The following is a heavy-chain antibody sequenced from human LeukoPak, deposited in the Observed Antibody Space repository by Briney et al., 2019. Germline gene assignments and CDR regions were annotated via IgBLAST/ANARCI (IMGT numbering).Heavy chain of an antibody. Sequence: PGGSLRLSCAASGFTFSSYEMNWVRQAPGKGLEWVSYISSSGSTIYYADSVKGRFTISRDNAKNSLYLQMNSLRAEDTAVYYCAGASTVSDFDYWGQGTLVTVSS. D-gene: IGHD4-17*01. J-gene: IGHJ4*02. CDR1: GFTFSSYE. CDR3: AGASTVSDFDY. CDR2: ISSSGSTI. V-gene: IGHV3-48*03.